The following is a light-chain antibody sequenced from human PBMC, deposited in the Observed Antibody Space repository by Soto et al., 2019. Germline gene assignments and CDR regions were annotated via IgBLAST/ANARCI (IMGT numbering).Light chain of an antibody. CDR3: LQDYNYPFT. CDR2: AAS. V-gene: IGKV1-6*01. CDR1: QGIKND. J-gene: IGKJ4*01. Sequence: AIQMTQSPSSLSASVGYRVTITCRASQGIKNDLGWYQQKPGKAPKLLISAASSLESGVPSRFSGSGSGTDFTLTITSLQPEDFATYYCLQDYNYPFTFGGGTRVEVK.